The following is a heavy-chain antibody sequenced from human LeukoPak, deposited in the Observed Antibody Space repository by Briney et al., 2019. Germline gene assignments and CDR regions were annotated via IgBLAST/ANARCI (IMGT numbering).Heavy chain of an antibody. CDR3: AREPQDHSSEDY. Sequence: SETLSLTCTVSGGSISSGDYYWSWIRQPPGKGLEWIGYIYYSGSTYYNPSLKSLVTISVDTSKNQFSLKLSSVTAADTAVYYCAREPQDHSSEDYWGQGTLVTVSS. J-gene: IGHJ4*02. CDR2: IYYSGST. V-gene: IGHV4-30-4*01. D-gene: IGHD6-19*01. CDR1: GGSISSGDYY.